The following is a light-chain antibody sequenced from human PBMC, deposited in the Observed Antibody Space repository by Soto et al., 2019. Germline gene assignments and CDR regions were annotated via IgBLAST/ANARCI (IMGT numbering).Light chain of an antibody. CDR3: QQSYSTLKT. Sequence: DIQMTQSPSSLSASVGDRVTITCRPSQSIDNFLNWYQQKPGKAPNLLIYAASSLQSGVSSRFSGSGSGTDFTLTISSLQPEDFATYYCQQSYSTLKTFGQGTKVDIK. CDR1: QSIDNF. J-gene: IGKJ1*01. V-gene: IGKV1-39*01. CDR2: AAS.